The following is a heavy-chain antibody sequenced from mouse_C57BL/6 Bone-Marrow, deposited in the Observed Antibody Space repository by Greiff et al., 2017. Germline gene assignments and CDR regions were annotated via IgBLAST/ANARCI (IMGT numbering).Heavy chain of an antibody. J-gene: IGHJ3*01. CDR2: IYPSDSET. D-gene: IGHD2-4*01. V-gene: IGHV1-61*01. CDR3: VSSYDYDEGFAY. CDR1: GYTFTSYW. Sequence: QVQLQQPGAELVRPGSSVKLSCKASGYTFTSYWMDWVKQRPGQGLEWIGNIYPSDSETHYNQKFKDKATLTVDKSSSTAYMQLSSLTSEDAAVYCCVSSYDYDEGFAYWGQGTLVTVSA.